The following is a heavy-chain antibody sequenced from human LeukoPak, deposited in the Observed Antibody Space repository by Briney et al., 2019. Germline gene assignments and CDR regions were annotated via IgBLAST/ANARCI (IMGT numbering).Heavy chain of an antibody. CDR1: GFTFSSYA. J-gene: IGHJ4*02. CDR3: AKEASGSYDILTGMDY. CDR2: IRYDGSNK. Sequence: SGGSLRLSCAASGFTFSSYAMSWVRQAPGKGLEWVAFIRYDGSNKYYADSVKGRFTISRDNSKNTLYLQMNSLRAEDTAVYYCAKEASGSYDILTGMDYWGQGTLVTVSS. D-gene: IGHD3-9*01. V-gene: IGHV3-30*02.